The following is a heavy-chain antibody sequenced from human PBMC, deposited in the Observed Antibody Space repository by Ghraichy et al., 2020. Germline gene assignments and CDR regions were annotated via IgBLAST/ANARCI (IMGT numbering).Heavy chain of an antibody. J-gene: IGHJ5*02. CDR2: IYYSGST. Sequence: SETLSLTCTVSGGSISSSSYYWGWIRQPPGKGLEWIGSIYYSGSTYYNPSLKSRVTISVDTSTNQFSLKLSSVTAADTAVYYCARHMDYYDSSGYSLRGHNWFDPWGQGTLVTVSS. CDR3: ARHMDYYDSSGYSLRGHNWFDP. V-gene: IGHV4-39*01. CDR1: GGSISSSSYY. D-gene: IGHD3-22*01.